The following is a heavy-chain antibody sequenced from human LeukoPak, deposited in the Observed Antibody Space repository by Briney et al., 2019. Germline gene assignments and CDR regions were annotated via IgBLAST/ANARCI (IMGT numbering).Heavy chain of an antibody. CDR1: GFSFRTYA. V-gene: IGHV3-23*01. D-gene: IGHD3-10*01. Sequence: GGSLRLSCAASGFSFRTYAMSWVRQAPGKGLEWVSDISGNGDSTYYADSVRGRFTISRDNSKNTLFLQMDSLRAEDTAVYYCARDLSPVVRASPMGYWGQGTLVTVSS. CDR3: ARDLSPVVRASPMGY. J-gene: IGHJ4*02. CDR2: ISGNGDST.